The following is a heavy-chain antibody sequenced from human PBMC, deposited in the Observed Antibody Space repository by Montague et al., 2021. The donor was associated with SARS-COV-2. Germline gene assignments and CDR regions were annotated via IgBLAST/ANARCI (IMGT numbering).Heavy chain of an antibody. Sequence: ESLSLTCAVHGGSFSGYLWSWIRQPPGKGLEWIGQINHSGNTNYNPSLMSRVTISVDMSKSQFSLKLSSVTAADTAVYYCARGGSSSSGVYWGQGTLVTVSS. CDR2: INHSGNT. D-gene: IGHD6-6*01. CDR1: GGSFSGYL. J-gene: IGHJ4*02. V-gene: IGHV4-34*01. CDR3: ARGGSSSSGVY.